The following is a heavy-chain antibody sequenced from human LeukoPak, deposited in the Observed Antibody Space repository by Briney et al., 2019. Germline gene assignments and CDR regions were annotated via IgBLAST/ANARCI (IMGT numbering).Heavy chain of an antibody. D-gene: IGHD3-10*01. CDR2: INPNSGGT. CDR3: ARSELLWFGELLGYYDSSGYSGYFQH. J-gene: IGHJ1*01. Sequence: ASVRVSCKASGYRFSDYYIHWVRQAPGQGLEWMGWINPNSGGTNYAQKFQGRVTMTRDTSISTAYMELSRLRSDDTAVYYCARSELLWFGELLGYYDSSGYSGYFQHWGQGTLVTVSS. V-gene: IGHV1-2*02. CDR1: GYRFSDYY.